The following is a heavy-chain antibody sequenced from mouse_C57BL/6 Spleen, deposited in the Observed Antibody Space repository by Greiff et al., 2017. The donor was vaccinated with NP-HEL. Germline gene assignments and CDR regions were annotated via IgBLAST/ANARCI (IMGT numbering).Heavy chain of an antibody. CDR2: FYPGSGSI. CDR1: GYTFTEYT. V-gene: IGHV1-62-2*01. CDR3: ARHEEDDYDDGGFDY. D-gene: IGHD2-4*01. Sequence: QVHVKQSGAELVKPGASVKLSCKASGYTFTEYTIHWVKQRSGQGLEWIGWFYPGSGSIKYNEKFKDKATLTADKSSSTVYMELSRLTSEDSAVYFCARHEEDDYDDGGFDYWGQGTTLTVSS. J-gene: IGHJ2*01.